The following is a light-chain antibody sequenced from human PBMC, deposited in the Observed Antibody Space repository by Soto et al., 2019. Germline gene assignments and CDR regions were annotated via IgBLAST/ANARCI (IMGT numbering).Light chain of an antibody. CDR3: QQYGSSPIT. CDR1: QSVSSSY. Sequence: EIVLTQSPGTLSLSTGERAPLTCRASQSVSSSYLAWYQQKPGQPPRILIHGASSRDTGIPDRISGSGSGTDFTLTISRLEPEDFAVYYCQQYGSSPITFGQGTRLEIK. CDR2: GAS. V-gene: IGKV3-20*01. J-gene: IGKJ5*01.